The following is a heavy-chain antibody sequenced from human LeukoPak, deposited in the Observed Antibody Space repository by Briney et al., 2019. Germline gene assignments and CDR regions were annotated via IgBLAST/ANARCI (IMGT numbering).Heavy chain of an antibody. J-gene: IGHJ4*02. D-gene: IGHD3-10*01. Sequence: TGGSLRLSCAASGFTFSSYAVSWVRQAPGKGLEWVSGISGSGGSTYYADSVKGRFTISRDNSKNTLYLQMNSLRTEDTAVYYCAKTPKIRGVSNFDYWGQGTLVTVSS. CDR3: AKTPKIRGVSNFDY. V-gene: IGHV3-23*01. CDR1: GFTFSSYA. CDR2: ISGSGGST.